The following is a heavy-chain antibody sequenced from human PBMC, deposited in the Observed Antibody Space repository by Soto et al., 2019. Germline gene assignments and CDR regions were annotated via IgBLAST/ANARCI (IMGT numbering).Heavy chain of an antibody. D-gene: IGHD2-2*01. CDR2: SRDKAQGYST. J-gene: IGHJ5*02. CDR1: GFTLSDHY. CDR3: ARDTRGTTPRIVNWFDP. V-gene: IGHV3-72*01. Sequence: GGSLRLSCAGSGFTLSDHYIDWVRQAPGKGLEWVGRSRDKAQGYSTAYAASVKGRFTTSRDESKNSVYLQMNSLRAEDTAVYYCARDTRGTTPRIVNWFDPWGQGTLVTVSS.